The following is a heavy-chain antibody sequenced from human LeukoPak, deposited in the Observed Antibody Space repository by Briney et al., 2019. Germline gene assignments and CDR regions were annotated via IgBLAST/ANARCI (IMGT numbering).Heavy chain of an antibody. CDR1: GFTVSGTH. J-gene: IGHJ4*02. CDR2: IYTGGTT. V-gene: IGHV3-53*01. D-gene: IGHD3-16*01. CDR3: ARDQATSGGGLDS. Sequence: GGSLRLSCAASGFTVSGTHMSWVRQAPGKGLEWVSAIYTGGTTYYSDSVEGRFTVSRDKSKNTLYLQMDSLRVEDTAVYYCARDQATSGGGLDSWGQGTLVTVSS.